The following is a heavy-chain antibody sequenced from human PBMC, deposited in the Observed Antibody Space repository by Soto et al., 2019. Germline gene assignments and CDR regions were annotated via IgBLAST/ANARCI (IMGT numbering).Heavy chain of an antibody. CDR3: ARDKGVEMSTVTEYYFDY. J-gene: IGHJ4*02. CDR1: GFTVGANY. D-gene: IGHD4-4*01. Sequence: GGSLRLSCAASGFTVGANYVSWVRQTPRKGLEWVSVIYSGGGTYYADSVKGRFTISRDHSKNTLYLQMNNLRPEDTAFYYCARDKGVEMSTVTEYYFDYWGQGTQVTVSS. V-gene: IGHV3-53*05. CDR2: IYSGGGT.